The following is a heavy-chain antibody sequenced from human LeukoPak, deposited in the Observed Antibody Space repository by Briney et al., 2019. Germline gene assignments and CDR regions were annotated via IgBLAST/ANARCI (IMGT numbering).Heavy chain of an antibody. J-gene: IGHJ4*02. CDR3: VRDTNNPGVAGGDY. V-gene: IGHV3-64D*06. Sequence: GGSLRLSCSASGFTFSNYPMHWVRQAPGKGLEFVSSISSNGRSTYYAASVKGRFTISRDNSKNTLYLQTNSLRAEDTAVYYCVRDTNNPGVAGGDYWGQGTLVTVSS. D-gene: IGHD6-19*01. CDR1: GFTFSNYP. CDR2: ISSNGRST.